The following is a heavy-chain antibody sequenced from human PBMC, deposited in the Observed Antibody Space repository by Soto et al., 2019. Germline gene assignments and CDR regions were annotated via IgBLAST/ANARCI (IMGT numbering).Heavy chain of an antibody. CDR1: GGSISSYY. V-gene: IGHV4-59*01. Sequence: PSETLSLTCTVSGGSISSYYWSWIRQPPGKGLEWIGYIYYSGSTNYNPSLKSRVTISVDTSKNQFSLKLSSVTAADTAVYYCAASSGYCSSTSCQKGFDYWGQGTLVTVS. CDR3: AASSGYCSSTSCQKGFDY. D-gene: IGHD2-2*01. CDR2: IYYSGST. J-gene: IGHJ4*02.